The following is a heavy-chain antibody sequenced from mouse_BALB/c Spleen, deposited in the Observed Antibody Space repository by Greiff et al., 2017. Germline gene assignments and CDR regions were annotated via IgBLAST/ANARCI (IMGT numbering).Heavy chain of an antibody. CDR3: ARDYWYFDV. V-gene: IGHV3-5*02. CDR2: IYYSGTI. J-gene: IGHJ1*01. CDR1: GISITTGNYR. Sequence: EVKVEESGPGLVKPSQTVSLTCTVTGISITTGNYRWGWIRHVPGNKLEWIGYIYYSGTITYNPSLTSRPTITRDTSKNQFFLEMNSLTAEDTATYYCARDYWYFDVWGAGTTVTVSS.